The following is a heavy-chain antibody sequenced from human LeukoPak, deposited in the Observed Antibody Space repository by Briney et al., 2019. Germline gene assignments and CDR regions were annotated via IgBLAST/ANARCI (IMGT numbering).Heavy chain of an antibody. Sequence: SETLSLTCTVSGGSISSYYWSWIRQPPGKGLEWIGYIYYSGSTNYNPSLKSRVTISVDTSKNQSSLKLSSVTAADTAVYYCARGALLRGYYFDYWGQGTLVTVSS. CDR1: GGSISSYY. D-gene: IGHD4-23*01. V-gene: IGHV4-59*01. J-gene: IGHJ4*02. CDR3: ARGALLRGYYFDY. CDR2: IYYSGST.